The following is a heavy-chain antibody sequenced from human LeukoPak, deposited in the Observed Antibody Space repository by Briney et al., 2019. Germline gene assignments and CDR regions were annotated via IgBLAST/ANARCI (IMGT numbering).Heavy chain of an antibody. J-gene: IGHJ6*01. V-gene: IGHV3-21*04. Sequence: GGSLRLSCAASGLTFNSYTKSWVRQAPGKGLGWVSYISSSRSYKYYADSVKSRFTISRENAENSLFLQMKSLRAEDTPVYYCARGSEGYCSGGGCYYGMYVWGQGTTVTVSS. CDR2: ISSSRSYK. CDR3: ARGSEGYCSGGGCYYGMYV. D-gene: IGHD2-15*01. CDR1: GLTFNSYT.